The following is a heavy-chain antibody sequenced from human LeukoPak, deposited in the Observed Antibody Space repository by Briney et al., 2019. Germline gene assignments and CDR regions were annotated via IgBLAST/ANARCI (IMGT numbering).Heavy chain of an antibody. D-gene: IGHD3-10*01. Sequence: SGTLSLTCTVSGGSISSYYWSWIRQPPGKGLEWIGYIYYSGSTNYNPSLKSRVTISVDTSKNQFSLKLSSVTAADTAVYYCARAVTYYYGSGSYTDFDYWGQGTLVTVSS. CDR2: IYYSGST. J-gene: IGHJ4*02. CDR3: ARAVTYYYGSGSYTDFDY. V-gene: IGHV4-59*01. CDR1: GGSISSYY.